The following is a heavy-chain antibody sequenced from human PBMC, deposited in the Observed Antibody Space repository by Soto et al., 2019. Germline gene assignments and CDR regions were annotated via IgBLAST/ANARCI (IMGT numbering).Heavy chain of an antibody. CDR3: ARQGSNGAYYYYGMDV. D-gene: IGHD2-8*01. J-gene: IGHJ6*02. CDR1: GYRFSSYW. V-gene: IGHV5-51*01. CDR2: IYPGDSDT. Sequence: GESLKISCKGSGYRFSSYWIAWVRQMPGKGLEWMGIIYPGDSDTMYSPSFQGQFTFSADKSTSTAYLQWSSLKASDTAMYYCARQGSNGAYYYYGMDVWGQGTTVTVSS.